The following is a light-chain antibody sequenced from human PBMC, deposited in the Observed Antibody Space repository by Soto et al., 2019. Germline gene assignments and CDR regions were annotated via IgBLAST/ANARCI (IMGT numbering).Light chain of an antibody. CDR2: EVS. CDR1: SSDVGGYNY. CDR3: SSYAGSNNWAV. J-gene: IGLJ3*02. Sequence: QSALTQPPSASGSPGQSFTISCTGTSSDVGGYNYVSWYQQHPGKAPKLIIYEVSKRPSGVPDRFSGSKSGNTASLTVSGLQAEDEADYYCSSYAGSNNWAVFGGGTKLTVL. V-gene: IGLV2-8*01.